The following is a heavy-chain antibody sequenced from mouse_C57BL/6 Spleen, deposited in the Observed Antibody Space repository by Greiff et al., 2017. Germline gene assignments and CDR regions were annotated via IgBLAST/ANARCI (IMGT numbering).Heavy chain of an antibody. V-gene: IGHV1-52*01. D-gene: IGHD3-2*02. CDR3: ARGGSSGYYYVDY. J-gene: IGHJ2*01. CDR1: GYTFTSYW. Sequence: QVQLQQPGAELVRPGSSVKLSCKASGYTFTSYWMHWVKQRPIQGLEWIGNIDPSDSETHYNQKFKDKATLTVDKSSSTAYMQLSSLTSEDSAVYYCARGGSSGYYYVDYWGQGTTLTVSS. CDR2: IDPSDSET.